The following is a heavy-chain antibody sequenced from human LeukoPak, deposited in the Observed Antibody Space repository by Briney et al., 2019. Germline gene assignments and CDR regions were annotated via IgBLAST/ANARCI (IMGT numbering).Heavy chain of an antibody. CDR1: GYTFTGYY. CDR3: ARVTVGHDAFDI. CDR2: INPNSGGT. D-gene: IGHD1-26*01. J-gene: IGHJ3*02. V-gene: IGHV1-2*02. Sequence: ASVKVSCKASGYTFTGYYMHWVRQAPGQGLEWMGWINPNSGGTNYAQKFQGRVTMTRDTSISTAYMELSRLRSDETAVYYCARVTVGHDAFDIWGQGTMVTVSS.